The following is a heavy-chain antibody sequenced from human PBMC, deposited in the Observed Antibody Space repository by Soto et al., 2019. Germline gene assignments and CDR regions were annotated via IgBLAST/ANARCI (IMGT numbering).Heavy chain of an antibody. CDR1: GYTFTSYD. CDR3: ARGNTDPQVAHWFDP. D-gene: IGHD2-15*01. J-gene: IGHJ5*02. V-gene: IGHV1-8*01. CDR2: MNPNSGNT. Sequence: ASVKVSCKASGYTFTSYDINWVRQATGQGLEWMGWMNPNSGNTGYAQKFQGRVTMTRNTSISTAYMELSSLRSEDTAVYYCARGNTDPQVAHWFDPWGQGTLVTVSS.